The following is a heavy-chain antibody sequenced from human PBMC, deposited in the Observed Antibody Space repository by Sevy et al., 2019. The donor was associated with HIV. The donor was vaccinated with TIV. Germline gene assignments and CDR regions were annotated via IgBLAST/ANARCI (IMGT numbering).Heavy chain of an antibody. V-gene: IGHV1-69*13. D-gene: IGHD6-19*01. Sequence: ASVKVSCKASGGTFSSYAISWVRQAPGQGLEWMGGIIPIFGTANYAQKFQGRVMITADESTSTAYMELSSLRSEDTAVYYCARSEVGSGSFDYWGQGTLVTVSS. CDR1: GGTFSSYA. J-gene: IGHJ4*02. CDR2: IIPIFGTA. CDR3: ARSEVGSGSFDY.